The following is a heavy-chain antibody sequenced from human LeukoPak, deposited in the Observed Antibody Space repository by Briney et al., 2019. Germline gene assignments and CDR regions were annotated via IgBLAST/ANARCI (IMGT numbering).Heavy chain of an antibody. D-gene: IGHD1-26*01. CDR3: ARGGSYHGY. CDR2: IYYSGTT. Sequence: NPSETLSLTCTVSGGSISSYYWSWIRQPPGKGLEWIGYIYYSGTTNHNPSLKSRVTISVDTSKNQFSLKLSSVTAADTATYYCARGGSYHGYWGQGTLVTVSS. J-gene: IGHJ4*02. CDR1: GGSISSYY. V-gene: IGHV4-59*01.